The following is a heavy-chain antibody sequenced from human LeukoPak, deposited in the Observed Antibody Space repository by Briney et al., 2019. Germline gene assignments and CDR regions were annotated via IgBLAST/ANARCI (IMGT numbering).Heavy chain of an antibody. J-gene: IGHJ4*02. CDR1: GGSISSYY. CDR2: IYYSGST. V-gene: IGHV4-59*01. Sequence: PSETLSLTCTVSGGSISSYYWSWIRQPPGKGLEWIGYIYYSGSTNYNPSLKSRVTISVDTSKNQFSLKLSSVTAADTAVYYCARADYQPLLNFGYWGQGTLVTVSS. D-gene: IGHD2-2*01. CDR3: ARADYQPLLNFGY.